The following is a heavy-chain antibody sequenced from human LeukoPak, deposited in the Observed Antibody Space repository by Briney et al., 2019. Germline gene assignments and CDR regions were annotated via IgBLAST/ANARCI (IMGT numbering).Heavy chain of an antibody. CDR3: AKHVSGRLFYFDY. CDR1: GFTFRNCA. V-gene: IGHV3-23*01. J-gene: IGHJ4*02. CDR2: ISGTGYNT. D-gene: IGHD3-10*01. Sequence: SGGSLRLSCAASGFTFRNCAMSWVRQAPGKGLEWVSGISGTGYNTHYADSVKGRFTISRDNSKNTLYLQMNSLGAEDTAVYYCAKHVSGRLFYFDYWGQRTLVTVSS.